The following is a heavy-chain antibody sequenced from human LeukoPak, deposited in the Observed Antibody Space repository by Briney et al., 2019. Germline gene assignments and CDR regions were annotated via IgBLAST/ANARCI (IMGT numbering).Heavy chain of an antibody. CDR2: ISASGDST. D-gene: IGHD3-22*01. V-gene: IGHV3-23*01. J-gene: IGHJ3*01. CDR3: AKNRDSSSYYHDAFDF. CDR1: GFTFSSYA. Sequence: GGSLRLSCAASGFTFSSYAMSWVRQAPGQGLEWVSVISASGDSTYYADSVKGRFTISRDNSKNTLYLQMNSLRAEDTAIYYCAKNRDSSSYYHDAFDFWGQGTMVTVST.